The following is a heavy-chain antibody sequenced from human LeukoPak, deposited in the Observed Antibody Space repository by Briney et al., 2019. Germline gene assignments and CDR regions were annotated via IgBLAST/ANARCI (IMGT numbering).Heavy chain of an antibody. CDR3: AGRRFGYASRMVRGVD. CDR1: GFSFSTYS. J-gene: IGHJ4*02. Sequence: GGSLRLSCTASGFSFSTYSMNWVRQAPGKGLEWVSYIVGSSSNIYYADSVKGRFTISRDNAKNSLYLQMDSLRAEDTAVYYCAGRRFGYASRMVRGVDWGQGTLVTVSS. D-gene: IGHD3-10*01. V-gene: IGHV3-48*04. CDR2: IVGSSSNI.